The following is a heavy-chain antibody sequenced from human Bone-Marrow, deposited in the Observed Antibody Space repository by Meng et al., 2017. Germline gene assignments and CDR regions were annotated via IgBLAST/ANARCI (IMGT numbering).Heavy chain of an antibody. Sequence: GESLKISCAASGFTFSSYGMHWVRQAPGKGLEWVAVIWYDGSNKYYADSVKGRFTISRDNSKNTLYLQMNSLRAEDTAVYYCARDSGSYYFSYWGQGTLVTVSS. CDR2: IWYDGSNK. CDR1: GFTFSSYG. CDR3: ARDSGSYYFSY. J-gene: IGHJ4*02. D-gene: IGHD1-26*01. V-gene: IGHV3-33*01.